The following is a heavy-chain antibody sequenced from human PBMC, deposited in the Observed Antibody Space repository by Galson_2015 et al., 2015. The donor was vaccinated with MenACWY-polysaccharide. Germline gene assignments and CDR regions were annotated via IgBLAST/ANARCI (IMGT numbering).Heavy chain of an antibody. V-gene: IGHV3-7*01. CDR1: GLTFSSSW. Sequence: SLRLSCAASGLTFSSSWMSWVRQAPGKGLEWVANIKQDGSEKYYVDSVKGRFTISRDNAKNSLYLQMDSLRAEDTAVYYCARDPTFDPWGQGTLVTVSS. CDR3: ARDPTFDP. CDR2: IKQDGSEK. J-gene: IGHJ5*02.